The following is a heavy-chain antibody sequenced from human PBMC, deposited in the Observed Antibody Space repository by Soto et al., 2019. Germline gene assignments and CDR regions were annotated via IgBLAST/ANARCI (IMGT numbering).Heavy chain of an antibody. J-gene: IGHJ6*02. CDR1: GGSISSYY. Sequence: QVQLQESGPGLVKPSETLSLTCTVSGGSISSYYWSWIRQPPGKGLEWIGYIYYSGSTNYNPSLKSRVTISVDPSKNQCSLKLSSVTAADTAVYYCARVTTYSSWYPYYYYGMDVWGQGTTVTVSS. V-gene: IGHV4-59*01. CDR2: IYYSGST. D-gene: IGHD6-13*01. CDR3: ARVTTYSSWYPYYYYGMDV.